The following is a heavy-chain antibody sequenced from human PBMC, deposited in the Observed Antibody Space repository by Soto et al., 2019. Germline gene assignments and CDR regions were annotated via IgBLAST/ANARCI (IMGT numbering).Heavy chain of an antibody. V-gene: IGHV1-18*01. CDR3: ARDPQVELLYYFDY. CDR1: GYTFTSYG. D-gene: IGHD1-7*01. J-gene: IGHJ4*02. Sequence: ASVKVSCKASGYTFTSYGISWVRQAPGQGLEWMGWISAYNGNTNYAQKLQGRVTMTTDTSTSTAYMELRSLRSDDTAVYYCARDPQVELLYYFDYWGQGTLVTVSS. CDR2: ISAYNGNT.